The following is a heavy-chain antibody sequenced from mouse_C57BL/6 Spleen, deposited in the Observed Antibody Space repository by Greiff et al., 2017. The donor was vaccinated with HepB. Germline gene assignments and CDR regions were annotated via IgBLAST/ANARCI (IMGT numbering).Heavy chain of an antibody. Sequence: LVESGAELVRPGASVTLSCKASGYTFTDYEMHWVKQTPVHGLEWIGAIDPETGGTAYNQKFKGKAILTADKSSSTAYMELRSLTSEDSAVYYCTSLSRAYAMDYWGQGTSVTVSS. CDR3: TSLSRAYAMDY. J-gene: IGHJ4*01. CDR1: GYTFTDYE. V-gene: IGHV1-15*01. CDR2: IDPETGGT. D-gene: IGHD3-3*01.